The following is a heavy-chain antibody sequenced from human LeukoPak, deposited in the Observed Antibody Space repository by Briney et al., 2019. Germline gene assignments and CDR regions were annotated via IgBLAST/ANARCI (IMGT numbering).Heavy chain of an antibody. CDR3: AREAHIVSFGL. CDR1: GYTFTVNH. Sequence: ASVKVSCKASGYTFTVNHVHWVRQAPGQGRAWMGWNDPNSGGTKYAQKFQDRVAMTSDTSISTAYMELSGLRSDDTAVYFCAREAHIVSFGLWGRGTLVTVSS. CDR2: NDPNSGGT. D-gene: IGHD3-16*02. V-gene: IGHV1-2*02. J-gene: IGHJ2*01.